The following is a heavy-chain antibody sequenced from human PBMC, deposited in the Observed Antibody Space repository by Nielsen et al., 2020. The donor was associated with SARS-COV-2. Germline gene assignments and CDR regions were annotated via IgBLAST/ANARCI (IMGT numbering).Heavy chain of an antibody. CDR3: AKKADNSGWYDYFFDY. CDR1: GYPFDRYG. Sequence: ASVKVSCKTSGYPFDRYGMSWVRQAPGQGLEWIGWISGYNGDTNDAQKLQGRVTLTTDTSTNTAFLEVRSLRTDDTAIYYCAKKADNSGWYDYFFDYWGQGALVTVSS. CDR2: ISGYNGDT. D-gene: IGHD6-19*01. J-gene: IGHJ4*02. V-gene: IGHV1-18*04.